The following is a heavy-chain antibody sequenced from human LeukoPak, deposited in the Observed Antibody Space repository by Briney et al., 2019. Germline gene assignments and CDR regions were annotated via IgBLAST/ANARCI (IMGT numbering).Heavy chain of an antibody. J-gene: IGHJ5*01. D-gene: IGHD1-26*01. V-gene: IGHV1-69*13. Sequence: SVKVSCKASGYTFTSYAMNWVRQAPGQGLEWMGGIIPIFGTANYAQKFQGRVTITADESTSTAYMELSSLRSEDTAVYYCARASGSYWWFDSWGQGTLVTVSS. CDR2: IIPIFGTA. CDR3: ARASGSYWWFDS. CDR1: GYTFTSYA.